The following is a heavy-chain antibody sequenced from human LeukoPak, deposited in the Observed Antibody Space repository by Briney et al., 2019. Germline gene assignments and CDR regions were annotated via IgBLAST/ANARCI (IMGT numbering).Heavy chain of an antibody. V-gene: IGHV3-7*01. Sequence: QPGGSLRLSCAASGFRFNTFWMSWVRQAPGKGLEWVANIKQDGNEKYYADSVKGRFTISRDNGKNSLDLQMNSLRADDTASYYCARDTLGEGEDANYAVYYFDYWGQGTVVTVSS. CDR3: ARDTLGEGEDANYAVYYFDY. CDR2: IKQDGNEK. D-gene: IGHD4/OR15-4a*01. J-gene: IGHJ4*02. CDR1: GFRFNTFW.